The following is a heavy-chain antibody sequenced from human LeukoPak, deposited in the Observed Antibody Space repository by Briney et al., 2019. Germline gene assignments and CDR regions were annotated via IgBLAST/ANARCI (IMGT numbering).Heavy chain of an antibody. V-gene: IGHV3-23*01. Sequence: GGSLSLSCAASGFTFSGYAWGWVRQAPGKGLEWVATIGGSGDGTYYADSVKGRFTISRDNSKNTLSLQMNSLRAEDTAVYYCAKRYYYDTSGNPGGLDPWGQGTLVTVSS. J-gene: IGHJ5*02. CDR1: GFTFSGYA. D-gene: IGHD3-22*01. CDR2: IGGSGDGT. CDR3: AKRYYYDTSGNPGGLDP.